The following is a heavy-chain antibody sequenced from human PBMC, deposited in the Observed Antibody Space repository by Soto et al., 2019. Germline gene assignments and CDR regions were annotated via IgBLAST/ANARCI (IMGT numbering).Heavy chain of an antibody. CDR2: IYYIGST. V-gene: IGHV4-61*01. CDR1: GGSVSSGSYY. J-gene: IGHJ6*02. Sequence: SETLSLTCTVSGGSVSSGSYYWSWIRQPPGKGLEWIGYIYYIGSTNYNPSLKSRVTISVDTSKNQFSLKLSSVTAADTAVYYCARDYRYIAVAGTTGVKGEYYYYGMDVWGQGTTVTVSS. D-gene: IGHD6-19*01. CDR3: ARDYRYIAVAGTTGVKGEYYYYGMDV.